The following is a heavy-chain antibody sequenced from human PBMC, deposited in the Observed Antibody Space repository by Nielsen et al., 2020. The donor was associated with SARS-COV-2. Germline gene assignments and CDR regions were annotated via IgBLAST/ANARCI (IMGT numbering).Heavy chain of an antibody. D-gene: IGHD2-15*01. J-gene: IGHJ4*02. CDR3: ARDRDCSGGSCPGY. Sequence: SVKVSCKASGGTFSNYGISWVRQAPGQGLEWMGGITPIFATANYAQKFQGRVTITADKSTSTAYMELSSLRSEDTAVYYCARDRDCSGGSCPGYWGQGTLVTVSS. CDR1: GGTFSNYG. V-gene: IGHV1-69*06. CDR2: ITPIFATA.